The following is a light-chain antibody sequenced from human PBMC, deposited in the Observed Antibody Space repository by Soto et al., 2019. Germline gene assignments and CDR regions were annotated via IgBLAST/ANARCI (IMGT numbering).Light chain of an antibody. CDR3: CSYAGSSIVV. CDR1: SSDVGSYNL. V-gene: IGLV2-23*01. Sequence: QSVLTQPASVSVSPGQSITISCTGTSSDVGSYNLVSWYQQHPGKAHKLMIYEGSKRPSGVSKRFSGSKSGNTASLTISGLHAEDEADYYCCSYAGSSIVVFGGGTKLTVL. CDR2: EGS. J-gene: IGLJ2*01.